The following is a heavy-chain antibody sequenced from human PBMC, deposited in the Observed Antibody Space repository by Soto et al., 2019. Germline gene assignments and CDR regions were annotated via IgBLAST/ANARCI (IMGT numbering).Heavy chain of an antibody. CDR1: GCSISNYH. CDR3: AATPRY. J-gene: IGHJ4*02. Sequence: SETLSLTCNFSGCSISNYHWSWIRQPPGKGLEWIGYINNSGSTNYNPSLKSRVTISVDTSNNQISLKVTSVTAADTAVYYCAATPRYWGQATLVTVSS. V-gene: IGHV4-59*01. CDR2: INNSGST. D-gene: IGHD1-26*01.